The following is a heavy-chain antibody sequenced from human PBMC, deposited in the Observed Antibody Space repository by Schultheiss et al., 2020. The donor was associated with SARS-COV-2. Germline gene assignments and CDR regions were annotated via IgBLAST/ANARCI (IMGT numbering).Heavy chain of an antibody. V-gene: IGHV1-18*01. Sequence: ASVKVSCKASGYTFTSYGISWVRQAPGQGLEWMGWISAYNGNTNYAQKLQGRVTMTTDTSTSTAYMELSSLRSEDTAVYYCARDVQGQLVDYWGQGTLVTVAS. CDR3: ARDVQGQLVDY. CDR2: ISAYNGNT. D-gene: IGHD6-6*01. J-gene: IGHJ4*02. CDR1: GYTFTSYG.